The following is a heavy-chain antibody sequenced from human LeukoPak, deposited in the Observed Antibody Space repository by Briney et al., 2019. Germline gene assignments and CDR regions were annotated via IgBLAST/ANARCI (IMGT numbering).Heavy chain of an antibody. D-gene: IGHD6-13*01. J-gene: IGHJ6*02. CDR1: GGTFSSYA. Sequence: SVKVSCKASGGTFSSYAISWVRQAPGQGLEWMGGIIPIFGTANYAQKSQGRVTITADESTSTAYMELSSLRSEDTAVYYCASYSSRPREKYYYYGMDVWGQGTTVTVSS. CDR2: IIPIFGTA. CDR3: ASYSSRPREKYYYYGMDV. V-gene: IGHV1-69*13.